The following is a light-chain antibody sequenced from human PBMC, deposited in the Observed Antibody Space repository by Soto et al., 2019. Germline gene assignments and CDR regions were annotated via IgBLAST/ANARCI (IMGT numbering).Light chain of an antibody. CDR2: GAS. CDR1: QSVSSSY. CDR3: QQYYNWPRT. Sequence: IVLTQSPGPLSLSPGERATLSCRSSQSVSSSYLAWYQQKPGQAPRLLIYGASSRATGIPDRFSGSGSGTDFTLTINRLEPEDVAVYYCQQYYNWPRTLDQGTRLEIK. J-gene: IGKJ5*01. V-gene: IGKV3-20*01.